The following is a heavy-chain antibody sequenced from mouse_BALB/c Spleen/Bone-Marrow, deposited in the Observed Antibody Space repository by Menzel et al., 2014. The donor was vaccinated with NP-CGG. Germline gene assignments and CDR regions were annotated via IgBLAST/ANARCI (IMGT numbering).Heavy chain of an antibody. CDR1: GYTFTTYW. Sequence: VQLQQSGAELVTPGASVKLSCKASGYTFTTYWMHWVKQRPGHGLEWIGLVDPSDGYTNYSQMFKGKATLTVDKSSSTDYMQLSSLSSEDSAVYYCARGGDSVAWFAYWGQGTLVTVSA. D-gene: IGHD2-13*01. J-gene: IGHJ3*01. CDR2: VDPSDGYT. V-gene: IGHV1-69*02. CDR3: ARGGDSVAWFAY.